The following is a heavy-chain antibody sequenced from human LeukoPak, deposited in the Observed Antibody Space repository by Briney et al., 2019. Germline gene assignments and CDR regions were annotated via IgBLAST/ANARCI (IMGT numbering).Heavy chain of an antibody. Sequence: GRSLRLSCAASGFTFGSYAMHWVRQAPGKGLEWVAVISYDGSNKYYADSVKGRFTISRDNSKNTLYLQMNSLRAEDTAVYYCARSRGYRSGWPFDIWGQGTMVTVSS. CDR1: GFTFGSYA. J-gene: IGHJ3*02. CDR2: ISYDGSNK. V-gene: IGHV3-30-3*01. CDR3: ARSRGYRSGWPFDI. D-gene: IGHD6-19*01.